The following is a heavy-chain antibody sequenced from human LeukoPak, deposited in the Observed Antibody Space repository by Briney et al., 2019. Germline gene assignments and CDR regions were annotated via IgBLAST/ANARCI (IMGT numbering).Heavy chain of an antibody. V-gene: IGHV3-30*18. CDR3: AKDGYPILTGYYQYFDY. CDR2: ISYDGSNK. CDR1: GFTFGSYG. J-gene: IGHJ4*02. Sequence: GGSLRLSCAASGFTFGSYGMHWVRQAPGKGLEWVAVISYDGSNKYYADSVKGRFTISRDNSKNTLYLQMNSLRAEDTAVYYCAKDGYPILTGYYQYFDYWGQGTLVTVSS. D-gene: IGHD3-9*01.